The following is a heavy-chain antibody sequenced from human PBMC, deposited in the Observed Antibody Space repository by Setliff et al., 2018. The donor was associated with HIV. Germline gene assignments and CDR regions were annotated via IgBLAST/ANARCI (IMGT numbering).Heavy chain of an antibody. D-gene: IGHD2-2*01. CDR1: GFSFITYG. J-gene: IGHJ6*03. CDR3: ARGSTAVNYYYNHMDV. Sequence: ASVKVSCKASGFSFITYGVTWVRLAPGQGLEWMGWISANNGNTNFAQKLQGRLTMTTDISRNTAYMELRSLRSDDTAVYYCARGSTAVNYYYNHMDVWGKGTTVTVSS. V-gene: IGHV1-18*01. CDR2: ISANNGNT.